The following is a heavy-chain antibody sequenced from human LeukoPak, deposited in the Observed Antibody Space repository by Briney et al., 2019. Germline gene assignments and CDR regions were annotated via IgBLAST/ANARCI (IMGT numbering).Heavy chain of an antibody. CDR2: INHSGST. D-gene: IGHD6-6*01. Sequence: SETLSLTCAVYGGSFSGYYWSWIRQPPGKGLEWIGEINHSGSTNYNPSLKSRVTISVDTSKNQFSLKLSSVTAADTAVYYCARGRSLECSSSFDLFDYWGQGTLVTVSS. CDR1: GGSFSGYY. V-gene: IGHV4-34*01. J-gene: IGHJ4*02. CDR3: ARGRSLECSSSFDLFDY.